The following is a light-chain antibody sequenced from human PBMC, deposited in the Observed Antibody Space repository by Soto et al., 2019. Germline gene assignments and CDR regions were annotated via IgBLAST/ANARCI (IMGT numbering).Light chain of an antibody. Sequence: DIHMTQSPSSLSASLGDRATITCRASQSISSYLNWYQQKPGKAPKLLIYAASSLQSGVPSRFSGSGSGTDFTLTISSLQPEDFATYYCQQSYSTPLTFGGGTKVDIK. CDR2: AAS. CDR1: QSISSY. CDR3: QQSYSTPLT. V-gene: IGKV1-39*01. J-gene: IGKJ4*01.